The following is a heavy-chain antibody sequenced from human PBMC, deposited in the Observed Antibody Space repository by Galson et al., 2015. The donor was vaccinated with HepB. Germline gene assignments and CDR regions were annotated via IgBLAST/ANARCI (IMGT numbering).Heavy chain of an antibody. V-gene: IGHV3-49*03. J-gene: IGHJ4*02. CDR1: GFTFGDYA. Sequence: SLRLSCAGFGFTFGDYAMSWFRQAPGKGLEWVGFIRSEAYGGTTEHAASVKGRFTISRDDSKSIAYLQMNSLKTEDTAVYYCCRDLTSSWSAVFDCWGQGTLVTVSS. CDR3: CRDLTSSWSAVFDC. CDR2: IRSEAYGGTT. D-gene: IGHD6-13*01.